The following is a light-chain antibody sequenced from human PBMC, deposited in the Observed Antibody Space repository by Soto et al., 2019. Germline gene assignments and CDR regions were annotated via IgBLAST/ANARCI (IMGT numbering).Light chain of an antibody. CDR2: ELS. J-gene: IGLJ1*01. CDR3: TSYTGGDATSV. Sequence: SVLTQLASVFGSPGQSITISCTGTGSDVGGYKFVSWYQPQPRKAPGLVIYELSSRPSGDANRFSGSKSGNAASLTISGLQAEHEANYYFTSYTGGDATSVVGTGTKGTVL. CDR1: GSDVGGYKF. V-gene: IGLV2-14*01.